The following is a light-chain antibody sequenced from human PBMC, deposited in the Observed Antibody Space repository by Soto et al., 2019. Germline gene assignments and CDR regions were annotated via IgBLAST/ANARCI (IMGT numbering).Light chain of an antibody. CDR3: QQYGFT. J-gene: IGKJ3*01. CDR2: GAS. CDR1: QSVSSSY. Sequence: EIVLTQSAGTLSLSPGERATLSCRASQSVSSSYLAWYQQKPGQAPRLLIYGASSRATGIPDRFSGSGSGTDFTLTISRREPEDFAVYYCQQYGFTFGPGTKVDIK. V-gene: IGKV3-20*01.